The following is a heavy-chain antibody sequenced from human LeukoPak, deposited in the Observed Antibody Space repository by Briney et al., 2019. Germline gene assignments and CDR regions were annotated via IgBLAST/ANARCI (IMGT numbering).Heavy chain of an antibody. CDR2: IYSSGST. J-gene: IGHJ6*03. CDR1: GGSIRGYY. CDR3: ARIFDSGSQAYFYYMDV. D-gene: IGHD3-10*01. Sequence: TSETLSLTCNGSGGSIRGYYWSWIRQPPGKGLEWIGYIYSSGSTNYNPSLKSRVTMSVDTSKNQFPLKVSSVTAADTAVYYCARIFDSGSQAYFYYMDVWGKGTTVTISS. V-gene: IGHV4-59*01.